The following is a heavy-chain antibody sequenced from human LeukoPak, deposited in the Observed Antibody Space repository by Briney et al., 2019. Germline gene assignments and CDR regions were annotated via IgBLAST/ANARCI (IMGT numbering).Heavy chain of an antibody. CDR3: ASHLWADFDY. D-gene: IGHD3-10*01. V-gene: IGHV4-4*09. CDR2: IYTSGST. CDR1: GGSISSYY. J-gene: IGHJ4*02. Sequence: KSSETLSLTCTVSGGSISSYYWSWIRQPPGKGLEWIGYIYTSGSTNYNPSLKSRVTISVDTSKNQFSLKLSSVTAADTAVYYCASHLWADFDYWGQGTPVTVSS.